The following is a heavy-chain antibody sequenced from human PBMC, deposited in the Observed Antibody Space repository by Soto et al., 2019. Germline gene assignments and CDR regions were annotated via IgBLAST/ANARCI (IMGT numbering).Heavy chain of an antibody. D-gene: IGHD3-22*01. V-gene: IGHV4-61*01. CDR1: GGSVSSGSYY. CDR2: IYYSGST. J-gene: IGHJ5*02. CDR3: ARDGSYYDSSGYHLNWFDP. Sequence: SETLSLSCTVSGGSVSSGSYYWSWIRQPPGKGLEWIGYIYYSGSTNYNPSLKSRVTISVDTSKNQFSLKLSSVTAADTAVYYCARDGSYYDSSGYHLNWFDPWGQGTLVTVSS.